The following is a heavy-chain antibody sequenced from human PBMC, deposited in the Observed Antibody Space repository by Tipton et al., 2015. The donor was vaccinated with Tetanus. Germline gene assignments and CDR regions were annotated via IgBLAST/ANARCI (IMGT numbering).Heavy chain of an antibody. J-gene: IGHJ4*02. CDR3: TRVVFGGGSYSSDF. D-gene: IGHD1-26*01. CDR1: GGSSSSFY. V-gene: IGHV4-59*01. CDR2: LSFTGNA. Sequence: TLSLTCEVSGGSSSSFYWSWIRQPPGGGLEWIGFLSFTGNARSNPSLKSRVTMSVDRSKNHFSLKVNSVTPADTAMYYCTRVVFGGGSYSSDFWGQGTLVTVSS.